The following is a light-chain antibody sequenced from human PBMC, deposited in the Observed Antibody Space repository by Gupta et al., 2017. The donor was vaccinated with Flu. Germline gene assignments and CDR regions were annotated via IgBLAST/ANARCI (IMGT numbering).Light chain of an antibody. CDR3: QSADSTDTYVV. J-gene: IGLJ2*01. CDR1: ALPNQF. Sequence: SYELTQPPSVSVSPGQTARITCSGDALPNQFAYWYQQKPGQAPVLVIFKDTERPSGIPERFSGSISGTTATLTITGVQAEDEADYYCQSADSTDTYVVFGGGTKLSVL. CDR2: KDT. V-gene: IGLV3-25*03.